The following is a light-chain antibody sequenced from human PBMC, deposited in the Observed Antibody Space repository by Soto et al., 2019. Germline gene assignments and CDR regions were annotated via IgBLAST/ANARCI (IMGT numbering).Light chain of an antibody. V-gene: IGKV1-5*01. CDR2: DAS. Sequence: DIQMTQSPSTLSASVGDRVTITCRASQSISSWLAWYQQKPGKAPKLLIFDASSLEIGVPSRFSGSGSGTEFTLTISSLKPDDFATYYCQQDNNYSRTFGQGPKVEIK. CDR1: QSISSW. CDR3: QQDNNYSRT. J-gene: IGKJ1*01.